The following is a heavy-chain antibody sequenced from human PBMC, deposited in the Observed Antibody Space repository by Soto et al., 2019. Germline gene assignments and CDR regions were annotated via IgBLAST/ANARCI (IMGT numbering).Heavy chain of an antibody. CDR1: GGSISSGDYY. CDR3: ARDSSGYLFDY. V-gene: IGHV4-30-4*01. Sequence: PSETRSRTWTVSGGSISSGDYYWSWIRQPPGKVLEWIGYIYYSGITYYNPSLKSRVTISVDTSKNQFSLKLSSVTAADTAVYYCARDSSGYLFDYWGQGTLVTVSS. D-gene: IGHD3-22*01. J-gene: IGHJ4*02. CDR2: IYYSGIT.